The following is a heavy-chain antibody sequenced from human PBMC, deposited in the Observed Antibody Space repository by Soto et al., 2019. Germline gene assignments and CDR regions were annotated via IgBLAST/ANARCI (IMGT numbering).Heavy chain of an antibody. CDR3: ARIIEKDAFDI. CDR2: ISSSSSTI. CDR1: GFTFSSYS. Sequence: GGSLRLSCAASGFTFSSYSMNWVRQAPGKGLEWVSYISSSSSTIYYADSVKGRFTISRDNAKNSLYLQMNSLRAEDTAVYYCARIIEKDAFDIWGQGTMVTVSS. V-gene: IGHV3-48*01. J-gene: IGHJ3*02.